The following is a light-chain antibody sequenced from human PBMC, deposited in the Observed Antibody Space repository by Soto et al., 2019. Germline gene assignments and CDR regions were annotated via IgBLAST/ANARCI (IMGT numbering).Light chain of an antibody. CDR2: TNN. V-gene: IGLV1-44*01. CDR1: SSNIGSNT. CDR3: AAWDDSLNGFV. J-gene: IGLJ1*01. Sequence: QSVLTQPPSASGAPGQRVTISCSGSSSNIGSNTVNWYQQLPGTAPKLLIYTNNQRPSGVRDRFSGSRSGTSASLAISGLQSEHEADYYCAAWDDSLNGFVSGTGTKVTVL.